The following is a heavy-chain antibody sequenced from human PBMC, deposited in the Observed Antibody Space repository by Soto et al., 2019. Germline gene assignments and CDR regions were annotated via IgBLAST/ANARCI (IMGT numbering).Heavy chain of an antibody. D-gene: IGHD1-7*01. J-gene: IGHJ4*02. CDR1: GFIFENFA. CDR2: ISGNGGAT. V-gene: IGHV3-64D*08. Sequence: VSLRLSCSPSGFIFENFAMHWLRQAPGRGLEYVSSISGNGGATHHADSVRGRFTISRDNSKSILFLQMSSLRPEDTAFYYCVKDYGRNWNYVFDFWGQGTLVTVSS. CDR3: VKDYGRNWNYVFDF.